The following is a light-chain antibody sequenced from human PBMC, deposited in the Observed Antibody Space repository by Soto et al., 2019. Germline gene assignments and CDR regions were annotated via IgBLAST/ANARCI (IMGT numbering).Light chain of an antibody. Sequence: QSALTQPRSVSGSPGQSVTISCTGTSSDVGGYNYVSWSQQHPGNAPKLMIYDVSKRPSGVPDRFSGSKSGNTASLTISGLQDEDEADYYCCSYAGSYTYVFGTGTKVTVL. J-gene: IGLJ1*01. CDR3: CSYAGSYTYV. V-gene: IGLV2-11*01. CDR1: SSDVGGYNY. CDR2: DVS.